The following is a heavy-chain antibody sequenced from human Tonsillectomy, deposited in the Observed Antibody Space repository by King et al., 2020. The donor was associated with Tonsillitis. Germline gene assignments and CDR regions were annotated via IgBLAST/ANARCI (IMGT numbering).Heavy chain of an antibody. CDR3: ARERTSVVPSSAFDI. V-gene: IGHV1-46*03. CDR1: GYTFSTHQ. Sequence: QLVQSGAELRKPGASVKVACKAAGYTFSTHQRHWVREAPGQSLDWWGIINPSGASTTNAQKSQGGVTMTRDTSTSTVYMEVRSLRSEDTAVYYCARERTSVVPSSAFDIWGQGTMVTVSS. CDR2: INPSGAST. D-gene: IGHD2-21*01. J-gene: IGHJ3*02.